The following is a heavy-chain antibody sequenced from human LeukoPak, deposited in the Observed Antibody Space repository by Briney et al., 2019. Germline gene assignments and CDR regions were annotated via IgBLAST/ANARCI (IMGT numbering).Heavy chain of an antibody. Sequence: GGSLRLSCAASGFTFSSYWMHWVRQAPGKGLVWVSRINSDGSSTSYADSVKGRFTISRDNAKNTLYLQMNSLRAEDTAVYYCARQYSSSCDFDYWGQGTLVTVSS. V-gene: IGHV3-74*01. D-gene: IGHD6-13*01. J-gene: IGHJ4*02. CDR3: ARQYSSSCDFDY. CDR1: GFTFSSYW. CDR2: INSDGSST.